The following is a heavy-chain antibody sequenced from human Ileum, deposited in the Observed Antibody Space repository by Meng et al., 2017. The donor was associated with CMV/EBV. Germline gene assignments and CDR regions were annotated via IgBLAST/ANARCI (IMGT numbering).Heavy chain of an antibody. Sequence: EVQLLESGGAVIQPGGSLRLSCAASGFTVSGNYMSWVRRALGKGLEWVSVIYSGGSTYYSDSVKGRFTVSRDNSKNTLYLQMNSLRAEDTAVYYCARDTSYGTGSWPDFWGQGTLVTVSS. CDR3: ARDTSYGTGSWPDF. CDR1: GFTVSGNY. CDR2: IYSGGST. V-gene: IGHV3-53*01. J-gene: IGHJ4*01. D-gene: IGHD3-10*01.